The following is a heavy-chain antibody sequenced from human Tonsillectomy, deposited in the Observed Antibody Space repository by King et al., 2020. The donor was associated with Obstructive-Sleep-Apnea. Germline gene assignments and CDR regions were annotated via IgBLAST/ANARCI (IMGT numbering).Heavy chain of an antibody. V-gene: IGHV4-34*01. Sequence: VQLQQWGAGLLKPSETLSLTCAVYGGSFSGYYWIWIRQPPGKGLEWIGEITHSGSTNYNPSLKSRVPISLDTSKNQFSLELSSVTAADTAVYYCARGGWGSSWPFDYWGQGTLVTVSS. D-gene: IGHD6-13*01. J-gene: IGHJ4*02. CDR3: ARGGWGSSWPFDY. CDR2: ITHSGST. CDR1: GGSFSGYY.